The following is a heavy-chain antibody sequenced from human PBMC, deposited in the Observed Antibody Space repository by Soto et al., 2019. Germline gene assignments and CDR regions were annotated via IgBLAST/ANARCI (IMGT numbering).Heavy chain of an antibody. CDR2: TYYRSKWYN. J-gene: IGHJ6*02. D-gene: IGHD6-19*01. CDR1: GDSVSSNSAA. V-gene: IGHV6-1*01. Sequence: SQTLSLTCAISGDSVSSNSAAWNWIRQSPSRGLEWLGRTYYRSKWYNDYAVSVKSRITINPDTSKNQFSLQLISVTPEDTAVYYCARVRIRSGWYGYYYGMDVWCQGATVTVSS. CDR3: ARVRIRSGWYGYYYGMDV.